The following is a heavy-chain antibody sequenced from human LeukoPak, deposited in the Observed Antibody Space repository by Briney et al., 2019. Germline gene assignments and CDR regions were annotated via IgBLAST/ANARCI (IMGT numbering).Heavy chain of an antibody. Sequence: GASVKVSCKASGYTFNDYYMNWVRQAPGQALEWMGWINPNSGGTNYAQKFQGRVTMSRDTSISTAYMELSRLRSDDTAVYYCARGPSGLLRFLEWSSPLDYWGQGTLVTVSS. CDR2: INPNSGGT. CDR3: ARGPSGLLRFLEWSSPLDY. J-gene: IGHJ4*02. D-gene: IGHD3-3*01. CDR1: GYTFNDYY. V-gene: IGHV1-2*02.